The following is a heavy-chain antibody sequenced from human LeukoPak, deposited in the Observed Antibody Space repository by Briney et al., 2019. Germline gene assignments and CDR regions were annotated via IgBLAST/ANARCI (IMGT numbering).Heavy chain of an antibody. CDR3: ARSGPAAGRPDAFDI. CDR1: GDSISSTSCY. CDR2: IFYSGIT. D-gene: IGHD2-2*01. V-gene: IGHV4-39*07. J-gene: IGHJ3*02. Sequence: SETLSLTCTLSGDSISSTSCYWAWIRQPPGKGLECIGTIFYSGITYYSSSLKSRVTISVDSSKNQFSLKLSSVTVADTAVYFCARSGPAAGRPDAFDIWGQGTMVTVSS.